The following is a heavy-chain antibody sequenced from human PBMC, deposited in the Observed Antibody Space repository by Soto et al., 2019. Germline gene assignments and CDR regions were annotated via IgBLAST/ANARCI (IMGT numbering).Heavy chain of an antibody. Sequence: EVQLLESGGGLVQPGGSLRLSCVASGLTFSSYVMNWVRQAPGKGLEWVSAISGSGGSTYYADSVKGRFTISRDNSKNTLYLQMNSLRAEDTAVYYCAKGRGSSGAFDIWGQGTMVTVSS. CDR1: GLTFSSYV. CDR2: ISGSGGST. J-gene: IGHJ3*02. V-gene: IGHV3-23*01. CDR3: AKGRGSSGAFDI. D-gene: IGHD1-26*01.